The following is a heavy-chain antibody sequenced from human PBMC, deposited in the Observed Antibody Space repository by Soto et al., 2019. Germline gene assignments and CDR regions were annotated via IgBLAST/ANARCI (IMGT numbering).Heavy chain of an antibody. CDR1: GYTFTGYY. D-gene: IGHD2-15*01. Sequence: ASVKVSCKASGYTFTGYYMHWVRQAPGQGLEWMGWINPNSGGTNYAQKFQGRVTMTRDTSISTAYMELSRLRSDDTAVCYCARRLEGGDFRGGSCYRWNYWGQTILVTVSS. J-gene: IGHJ4*02. CDR2: INPNSGGT. CDR3: ARRLEGGDFRGGSCYRWNY. V-gene: IGHV1-2*02.